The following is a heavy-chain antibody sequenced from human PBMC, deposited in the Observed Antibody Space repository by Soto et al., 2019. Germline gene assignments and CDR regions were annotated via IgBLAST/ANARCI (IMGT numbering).Heavy chain of an antibody. J-gene: IGHJ4*02. CDR3: ARLDLAAPFDY. V-gene: IGHV5-51*01. CDR1: GYSFTTYW. Sequence: GESLKISCKGSGYSFTTYWIGWVRQMPGKGLEWMGIINPGDSDTRYSPSFQGQVIISADKSISTTYLQWSNLKASDTAMYYCARLDLAAPFDYWGQGTLVTVSS. D-gene: IGHD6-6*01. CDR2: INPGDSDT.